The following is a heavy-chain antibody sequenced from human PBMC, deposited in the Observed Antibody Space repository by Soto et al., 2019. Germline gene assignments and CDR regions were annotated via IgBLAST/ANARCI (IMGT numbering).Heavy chain of an antibody. CDR2: IKSDGSSI. Sequence: EVQLVESGGGLVQPGGSLRLSCAASGFTFSNYWMHWVRQAPGKGLVWVSRIKSDGSSISYADSVKGRFTISRDNARNTLYLQMNSLRAEDTAVYYCARGGFSGSGSYIQGDYWCQGTLVTVSS. D-gene: IGHD3-10*01. J-gene: IGHJ4*02. CDR1: GFTFSNYW. V-gene: IGHV3-74*01. CDR3: ARGGFSGSGSYIQGDY.